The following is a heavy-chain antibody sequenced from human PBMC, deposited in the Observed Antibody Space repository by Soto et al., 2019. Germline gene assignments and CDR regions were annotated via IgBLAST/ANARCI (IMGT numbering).Heavy chain of an antibody. D-gene: IGHD1-1*01. CDR3: ARAPIPNWNYYGMDV. CDR1: GGSVNSGGYH. CDR2: IYYSGST. J-gene: IGHJ6*02. V-gene: IGHV4-31*03. Sequence: SETLSLTCTVSGGSVNSGGYHWSWIRQYPGKGLEWIGDIYYSGSTYYNPSLKSRVTISIDTSTNHFSLHLSALTAADTAAYYCARAPIPNWNYYGMDVWGQGTTVTVSS.